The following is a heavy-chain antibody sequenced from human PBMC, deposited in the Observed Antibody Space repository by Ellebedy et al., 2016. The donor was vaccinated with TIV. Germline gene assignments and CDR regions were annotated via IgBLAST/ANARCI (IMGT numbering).Heavy chain of an antibody. CDR2: INHSGST. D-gene: IGHD3-22*01. CDR3: ARHFHDSRGYSDDAFDI. J-gene: IGHJ3*02. CDR1: GGSFSGYY. Sequence: SETLSLTCAVYGGSFSGYYWSWIRRPPGKGLEWIGEINHSGSTNYNPSLKSRVTISVDKSKNQFSLKLSSVTAADTAVYYCARHFHDSRGYSDDAFDIWGQGTMVTVSS. V-gene: IGHV4-34*01.